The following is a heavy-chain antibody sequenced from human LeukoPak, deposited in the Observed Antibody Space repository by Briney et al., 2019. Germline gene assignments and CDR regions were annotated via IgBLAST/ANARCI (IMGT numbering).Heavy chain of an antibody. CDR2: INHSGST. J-gene: IGHJ5*02. CDR1: GGSFSGYY. CDR3: AVGPAVPAAIRNWFDP. V-gene: IGHV4-34*01. Sequence: SSETLSLTCAVYGGSFSGYYWSWIRQPPGKGLEWIGEINHSGSTNYNPSLKSRVTISVDTSKNQFSLKLSSVTATDTAVYYCAVGPAVPAAIRNWFDPWGQGTLVTVSS. D-gene: IGHD2-2*01.